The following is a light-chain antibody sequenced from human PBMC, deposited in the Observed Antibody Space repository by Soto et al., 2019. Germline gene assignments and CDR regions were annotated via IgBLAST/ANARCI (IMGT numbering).Light chain of an antibody. Sequence: DIQMTQSPSTLSASVGDIVTITCRASQSINIWLAWYQQKAGKAPKLLIYDASTLESGVPSRFSGSGSRTEFTLTISSLQPDDFATYYCQEYNSWRGEWTFGQGTKVEIK. CDR1: QSINIW. V-gene: IGKV1-5*01. CDR2: DAS. J-gene: IGKJ1*01. CDR3: QEYNSWRGEWT.